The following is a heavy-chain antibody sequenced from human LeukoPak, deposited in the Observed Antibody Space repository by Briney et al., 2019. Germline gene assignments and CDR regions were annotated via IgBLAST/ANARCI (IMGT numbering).Heavy chain of an antibody. D-gene: IGHD2-21*02. CDR1: GGTFSSYA. J-gene: IGHJ2*01. CDR2: IIPILGIA. Sequence: SVMVSCKASGGTFSSYAISWVRQAPGQGLEWMGRIIPILGIANYAQKLQGRVTITADKSTSTAYMELSSLRSEDTAVYYCARAGGDRNWYFDLWGRGTLVTVSS. V-gene: IGHV1-69*04. CDR3: ARAGGDRNWYFDL.